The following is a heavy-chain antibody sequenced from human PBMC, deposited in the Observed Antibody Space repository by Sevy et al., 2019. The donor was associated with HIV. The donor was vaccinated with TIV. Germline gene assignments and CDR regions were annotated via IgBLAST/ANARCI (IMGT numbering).Heavy chain of an antibody. Sequence: GGSLRLSCAASGFILSSFGMHWVRQAPGKGLEWVSAISGSGGSTYYADSVKGRFTISRDNSKNTLYLQMNSLRAEDTAVYYCAKGVIPLIAAGGHGMDVWGQGTTVTVSS. V-gene: IGHV3-23*01. CDR3: AKGVIPLIAAGGHGMDV. CDR1: GFILSSFG. CDR2: ISGSGGST. D-gene: IGHD6-13*01. J-gene: IGHJ6*02.